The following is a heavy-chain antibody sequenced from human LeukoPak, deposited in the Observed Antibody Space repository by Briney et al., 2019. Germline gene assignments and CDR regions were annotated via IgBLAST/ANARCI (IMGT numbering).Heavy chain of an antibody. CDR1: GFTFSSYG. CDR2: ISYDGSNK. J-gene: IGHJ4*02. D-gene: IGHD4-23*01. CDR3: AKDWDYGGNTPPHLDY. V-gene: IGHV3-30*18. Sequence: PGGSLRLSCAASGFTFSSYGMHWVRQAPGKGLEWVAVISYDGSNKYYADSVKGRFTISRDNSKNTLYLQMNSLRAEDTAVYYCAKDWDYGGNTPPHLDYWGQGTLVTVSS.